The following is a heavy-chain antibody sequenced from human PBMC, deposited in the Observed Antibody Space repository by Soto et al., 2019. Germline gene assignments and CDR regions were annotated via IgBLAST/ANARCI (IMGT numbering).Heavy chain of an antibody. Sequence: QLQLQESGPGLVKPSEPLSLTCTVSGGSISSSSYYWGWIRQPPGKGLEWIGSIYYSGSTYYNPSLKRRVTISVDTSKNQFSLKLSSVTAADTAVYYCARHAVRSSGFTDYWGQGTLVTVSS. V-gene: IGHV4-39*01. D-gene: IGHD6-19*01. CDR2: IYYSGST. J-gene: IGHJ4*02. CDR1: GGSISSSSYY. CDR3: ARHAVRSSGFTDY.